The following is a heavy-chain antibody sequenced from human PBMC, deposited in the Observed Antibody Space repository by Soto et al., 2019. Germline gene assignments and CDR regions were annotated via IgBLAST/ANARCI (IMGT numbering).Heavy chain of an antibody. CDR3: ARDRIAGSKYYYGIDV. CDR1: GGTFSSYA. D-gene: IGHD6-13*01. Sequence: QVQLVQSGAEVKKPGSSVRVSCKASGGTFSSYAISWVRQAPGQGLEWMGWIIPIFGTENYAQKFQGRVTITADESTSTAYMELSSLGSEVTAVYYCARDRIAGSKYYYGIDVWGQGTTVTVSS. V-gene: IGHV1-69*01. J-gene: IGHJ6*02. CDR2: IIPIFGTE.